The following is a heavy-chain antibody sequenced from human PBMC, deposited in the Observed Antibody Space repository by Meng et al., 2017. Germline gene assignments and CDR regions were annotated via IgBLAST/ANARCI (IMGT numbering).Heavy chain of an antibody. CDR2: IKQDGSEK. J-gene: IGHJ3*02. Sequence: GESLKISCAASGFTFSSYWMSWVRQAPGKGLEWVANIKQDGSEKYYVDSVKGRFTISRDNAKNSLYLQMNSLRAEDTAVYYCARGRPRAVSLSAFDIWGQGTMVTVSS. V-gene: IGHV3-7*01. CDR3: ARGRPRAVSLSAFDI. CDR1: GFTFSSYW. D-gene: IGHD6-19*01.